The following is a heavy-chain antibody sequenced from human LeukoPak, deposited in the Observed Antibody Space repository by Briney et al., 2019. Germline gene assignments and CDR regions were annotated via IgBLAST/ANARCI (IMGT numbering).Heavy chain of an antibody. Sequence: PGGSLRLSCAASGFTFSSYAMHWVRQAPGKGPEWVAVISYDGSNKYYADSVKGRFTIPRDNSKYTLYLQMNSLRAEDTAVYFCARENVVYFDYWGQGTLVTVSS. CDR2: ISYDGSNK. J-gene: IGHJ4*02. CDR3: ARENVVYFDY. CDR1: GFTFSSYA. D-gene: IGHD2-15*01. V-gene: IGHV3-30-3*01.